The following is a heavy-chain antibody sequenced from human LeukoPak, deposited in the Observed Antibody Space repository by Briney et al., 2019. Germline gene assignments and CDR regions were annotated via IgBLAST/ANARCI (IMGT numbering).Heavy chain of an antibody. Sequence: SETLSLTCTVSGGSISSYYWIWIRQPPGKGLEWIGYIYYSGSTNYNPSLKSRVTISVDTSKNQFSLRLSSVTAADTAVYYCARVGSGSFDYWGQGTLVTVSS. V-gene: IGHV4-59*01. CDR1: GGSISSYY. CDR3: ARVGSGSFDY. J-gene: IGHJ4*02. CDR2: IYYSGST. D-gene: IGHD6-19*01.